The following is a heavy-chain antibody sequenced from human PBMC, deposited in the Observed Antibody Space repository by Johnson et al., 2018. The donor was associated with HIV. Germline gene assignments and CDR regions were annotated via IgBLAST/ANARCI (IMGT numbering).Heavy chain of an antibody. J-gene: IGHJ3*02. D-gene: IGHD2-15*01. CDR3: ARPPGVGSVDAFDI. CDR1: GFTFSSYW. Sequence: VQLVESGGGLVQPGGSLRLSCAASGFTFSSYWMSWVRQAPGKGLEWVANIKQDGSEKYYVDSVKGRFTIPRDNAKNSLYLQLNSLRAEDTAVYYCARPPGVGSVDAFDIWGQGTMVTVSS. V-gene: IGHV3-7*01. CDR2: IKQDGSEK.